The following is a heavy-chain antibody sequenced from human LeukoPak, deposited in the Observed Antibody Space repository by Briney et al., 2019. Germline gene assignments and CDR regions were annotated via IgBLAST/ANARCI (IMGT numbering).Heavy chain of an antibody. J-gene: IGHJ4*02. D-gene: IGHD2-21*02. Sequence: ASVKVSCKASGGTFSSYAISWVRQAPGQGLEWLACMQPYSGNTDYAQKFQGRLTMTRNSSTNTVYMELSSLTSEDTAVYYCARGLPLDHWGQGTLVTVSS. CDR1: GGTFSSYA. V-gene: IGHV1-8*02. CDR3: ARGLPLDH. CDR2: MQPYSGNT.